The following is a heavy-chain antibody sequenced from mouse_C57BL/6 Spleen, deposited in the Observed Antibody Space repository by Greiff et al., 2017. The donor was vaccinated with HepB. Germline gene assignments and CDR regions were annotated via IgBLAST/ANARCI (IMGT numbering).Heavy chain of an antibody. J-gene: IGHJ3*01. CDR1: GFTFSDYG. CDR3: ARPTRDGGFAY. D-gene: IGHD3-1*01. CDR2: ISSGSSTI. Sequence: EVKVVESGGGLVKPGGSLKLSCAASGFTFSDYGMHWVRQAPEKGLEWVAYISSGSSTIYYADTVKGRFTISRDNAKNTLFLQMTSLRSEDTAMYYCARPTRDGGFAYWGQGTLVTVSA. V-gene: IGHV5-17*01.